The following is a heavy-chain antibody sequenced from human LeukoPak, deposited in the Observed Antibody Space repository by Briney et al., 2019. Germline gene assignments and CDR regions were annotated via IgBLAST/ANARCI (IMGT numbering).Heavy chain of an antibody. Sequence: SETLSLTCGVSGGSITSTNWWSWVRQPPGQRLEWIGEISLTGRTNYNPSLIGRVIMSIDESRNQLSLTLTSVTAADTAMYYCTRESRPYCPFGYWGQGTLVVVPS. CDR3: TRESRPYCPFGY. V-gene: IGHV4-4*02. D-gene: IGHD1-26*01. CDR1: GGSITSTNW. J-gene: IGHJ4*02. CDR2: ISLTGRT.